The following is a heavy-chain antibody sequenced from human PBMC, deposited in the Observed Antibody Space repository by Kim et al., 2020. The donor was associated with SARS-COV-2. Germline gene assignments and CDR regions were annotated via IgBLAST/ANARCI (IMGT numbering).Heavy chain of an antibody. D-gene: IGHD6-19*01. CDR2: IRSKAYGGTP. Sequence: GGSLRLSCSASGFMFNDYAINWFRQAPGKGLEWVGFIRSKAYGGTPDYAASVRGRFSISRDDSKAIAYLQMNSLKIEDTADYYCSSHRPETNGCLYYDY. CDR1: GFMFNDYA. V-gene: IGHV3-49*03. CDR3: SSHRPETNGCLYYDY. J-gene: IGHJ4*01.